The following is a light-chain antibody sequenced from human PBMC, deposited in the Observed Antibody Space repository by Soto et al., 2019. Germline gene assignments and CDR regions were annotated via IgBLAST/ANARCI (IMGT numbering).Light chain of an antibody. CDR2: QDS. CDR3: QAWDSSTAHYV. CDR1: KLGDKY. Sequence: SYELTQPPSVAVSPGQTASITCSGDKLGDKYACWYQQKPGQSPVLVIYQDSKRPSGIPERFSGYNSGNTATLTISGTQAMDEADYYCQAWDSSTAHYVFGTGTKVTVL. V-gene: IGLV3-1*01. J-gene: IGLJ1*01.